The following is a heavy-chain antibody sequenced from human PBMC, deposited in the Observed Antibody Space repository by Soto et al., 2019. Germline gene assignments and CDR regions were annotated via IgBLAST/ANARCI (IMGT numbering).Heavy chain of an antibody. V-gene: IGHV4-30-4*01. CDR3: ARELSNSPDYFDY. J-gene: IGHJ4*02. CDR1: GGSISSDDYY. D-gene: IGHD6-6*01. CDR2: IYYTGRT. Sequence: SETLSLTCTVSGGSISSDDYYWSWIRQPPGEGLEWIGYIYYTGRTSYNPSLKSRISISVDTSKNHFSLKLSSVSAADTAVYYCARELSNSPDYFDYWGQGTLVTVSS.